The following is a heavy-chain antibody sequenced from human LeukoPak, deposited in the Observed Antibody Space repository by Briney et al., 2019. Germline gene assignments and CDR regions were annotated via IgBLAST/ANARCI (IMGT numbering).Heavy chain of an antibody. J-gene: IGHJ4*02. Sequence: SETLSLTCPVSGGSISSFYWSWFRQPAGKGLEWIGRIYSSGSTNYNPSLKSRLTMSVDTSKNQFSLRLSSVTAADTAVYYCARVLGWAGFDYWGQGTLVTVSS. CDR1: GGSISSFY. CDR3: ARVLGWAGFDY. D-gene: IGHD6-19*01. CDR2: IYSSGST. V-gene: IGHV4-4*07.